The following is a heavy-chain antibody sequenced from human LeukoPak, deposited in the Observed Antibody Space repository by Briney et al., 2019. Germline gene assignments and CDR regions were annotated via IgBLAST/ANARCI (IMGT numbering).Heavy chain of an antibody. CDR1: GGSISSGSYY. J-gene: IGHJ4*02. CDR2: IYTSGST. V-gene: IGHV4-61*02. Sequence: SETLSLTCTVSGGSISSGSYYWSWIRQPAGKGLEWIGRIYTSGSTNYNPSLKSRVTISVDTSKNQFSLKLSSVTAADTAVYYCAQTMVRGVALNDYWGQGTLVTVSS. CDR3: AQTMVRGVALNDY. D-gene: IGHD3-10*01.